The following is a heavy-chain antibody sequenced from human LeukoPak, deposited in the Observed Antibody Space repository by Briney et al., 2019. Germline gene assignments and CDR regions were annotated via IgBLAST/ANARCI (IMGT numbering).Heavy chain of an antibody. CDR3: TRGDYSDYLDY. J-gene: IGHJ4*02. CDR1: GFIFADYA. CDR2: IRSNTYGGTT. V-gene: IGHV3-49*04. Sequence: GRSLRLSCTASGFIFADYAMSWVRQAPGKGLEWVSFIRSNTYGGTTEYAASVKGRFTISRDGSKSIAYLQMNSLKTEDTAMYYCTRGDYSDYLDYWGQGTLVTVSS. D-gene: IGHD4-11*01.